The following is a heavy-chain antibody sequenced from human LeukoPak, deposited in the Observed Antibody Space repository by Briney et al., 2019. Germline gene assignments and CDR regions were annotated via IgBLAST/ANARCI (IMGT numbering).Heavy chain of an antibody. CDR3: ARGPELAQAVMGY. J-gene: IGHJ4*02. D-gene: IGHD3-16*01. CDR1: GYTFTSYD. V-gene: IGHV1-8*01. CDR2: MNPNSGVT. Sequence: ASVKVSCKASGYTFTSYDINWVRQASGQGLEWMGWMNPNSGVTGYAQKFQGRVSMTRDTSISTAYMELSSLRSEDTAVYCCARGPELAQAVMGYWGQGTLVTVSS.